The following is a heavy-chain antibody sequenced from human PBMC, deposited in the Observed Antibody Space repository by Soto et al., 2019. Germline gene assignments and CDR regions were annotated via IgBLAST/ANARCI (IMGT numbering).Heavy chain of an antibody. CDR2: ISYDGSNK. Sequence: PGGSLRLSCAASGFTFSSYGMHWVRQAPGKGLEWVAVISYDGSNKYYADSVKGRFTISRDNSKNTLYLQMNSLRAEDTAVYYCAKDLGISQGSGMDVWGQGTTVTVSS. CDR1: GFTFSSYG. V-gene: IGHV3-30*18. J-gene: IGHJ6*02. D-gene: IGHD6-13*01. CDR3: AKDLGISQGSGMDV.